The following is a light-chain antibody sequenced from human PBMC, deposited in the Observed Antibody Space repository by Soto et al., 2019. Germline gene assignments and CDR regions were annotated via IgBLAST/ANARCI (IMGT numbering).Light chain of an antibody. CDR2: KAS. J-gene: IGKJ1*01. V-gene: IGKV1-5*03. Sequence: DIQMTQSPSTLSASVGDRVTITCRASQSISSWLAWYQQKPGKAPKLLIYKASSLETGVPSRFSGSGSGTDFTLIISRLHPDVFASYCCQQYGSSSPLTFGEGTKVEVK. CDR1: QSISSW. CDR3: QQYGSSSPLT.